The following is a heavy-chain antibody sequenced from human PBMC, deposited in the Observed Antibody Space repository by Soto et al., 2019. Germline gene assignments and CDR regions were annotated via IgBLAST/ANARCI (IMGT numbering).Heavy chain of an antibody. V-gene: IGHV3-64*02. CDR2: TSGDGRIM. CDR1: GFTFSSYP. CDR3: ARGRAAYYFDY. Sequence: GGSLRLSCAASGFTFSSYPMHWVRQAPGKGLEHVSSTSGDGRIMYYLDSVKGRFTISRDNPKNTLYLQMGSLRTEDMAVYYCARGRAAYYFDYWGQGALVTVSS. D-gene: IGHD6-25*01. J-gene: IGHJ4*02.